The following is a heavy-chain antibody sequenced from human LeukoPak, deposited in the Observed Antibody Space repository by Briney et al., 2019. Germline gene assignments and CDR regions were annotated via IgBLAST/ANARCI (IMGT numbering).Heavy chain of an antibody. CDR1: GYSISSGYY. Sequence: PSETLSLTCTVSGYSISSGYYWGWVRQPPGKGLEWIGSVSHSGNTDYNPSLKSRVTISVDTSKNQFSLKMSSVTAADTAVYYCARSFWSGYYAFDYWGQGTLVSVSS. CDR3: ARSFWSGYYAFDY. D-gene: IGHD3-3*01. CDR2: VSHSGNT. J-gene: IGHJ4*02. V-gene: IGHV4-38-2*02.